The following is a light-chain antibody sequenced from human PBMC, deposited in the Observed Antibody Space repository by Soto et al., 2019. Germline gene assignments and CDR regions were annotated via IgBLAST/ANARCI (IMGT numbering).Light chain of an antibody. Sequence: EIVLKQSPVTLSLSPGERATLSCRASQSVSSYLAWYQQKPGQAPRLLIYDASNRATGIPARFSGSGSGTDFTLTISSLEPEDFAVYYCQQYRTFGQGTKVDI. CDR1: QSVSSY. J-gene: IGKJ1*01. V-gene: IGKV3-11*01. CDR2: DAS. CDR3: QQYRT.